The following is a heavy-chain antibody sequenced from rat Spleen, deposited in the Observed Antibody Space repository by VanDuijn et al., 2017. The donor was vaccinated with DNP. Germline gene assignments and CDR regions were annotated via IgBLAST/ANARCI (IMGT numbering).Heavy chain of an antibody. J-gene: IGHJ2*01. CDR1: GFSLTSYT. CDR2: MSSGGST. V-gene: IGHV2-6*01. CDR3: VREGTVMTVGFLDF. Sequence: QVQLKESGPGLVQPSQTLSLTCTVPGFSLTSYTVSWVRQPPGKGLEWIASMSSGGSTYYNSGLKSRLRISRDTSKSQVFLKMNSLQTEDSARYFCVREGTVMTVGFLDFWGQGVMVTVSS. D-gene: IGHD1-8*01.